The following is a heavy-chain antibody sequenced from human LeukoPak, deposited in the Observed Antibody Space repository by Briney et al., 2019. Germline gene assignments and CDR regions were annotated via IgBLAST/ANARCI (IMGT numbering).Heavy chain of an antibody. CDR3: ARVGGGNYYYYGMDV. Sequence: SETLSLTCTVSGGSISSYYWSWIRQPPGKGLEWMGYIYYSGSTNYNPSLKSRVTISVDTSKNHFSLKLTSVTAADTAFYYCARVGGGNYYYYGMDVWGQGTTVTVSS. J-gene: IGHJ6*02. CDR2: IYYSGST. CDR1: GGSISSYY. V-gene: IGHV4-59*08. D-gene: IGHD2-15*01.